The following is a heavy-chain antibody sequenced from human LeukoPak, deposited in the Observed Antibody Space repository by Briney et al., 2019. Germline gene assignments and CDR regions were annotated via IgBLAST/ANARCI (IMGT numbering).Heavy chain of an antibody. Sequence: SETLSLTCTVSGASITSYYWSWIRRPPGKGLESIRYISYSGATNYPPSLGSRVTISVDTSRRQFSLNLSSLTTADTAVYYCARDRYLQWFDLWGQGTPVTVSS. J-gene: IGHJ5*02. CDR3: ARDRYLQWFDL. CDR1: GASITSYY. D-gene: IGHD2-2*01. CDR2: ISYSGAT. V-gene: IGHV4-59*01.